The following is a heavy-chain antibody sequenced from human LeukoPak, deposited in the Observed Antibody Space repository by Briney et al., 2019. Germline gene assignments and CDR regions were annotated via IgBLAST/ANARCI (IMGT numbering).Heavy chain of an antibody. CDR1: GYSFTGHY. CDR2: INPNSGGS. V-gene: IGHV1-2*06. J-gene: IGHJ3*02. D-gene: IGHD6-6*01. CDR3: ARDYGRSIAAHRGDAFDI. Sequence: ASVKVSCKTSGYSFTGHYIHWVRQAPGQGLEWMGRINPNSGGSSLAQKFQGRVTMTRDTSIGTAYMELSSLRDDDTALYFCARDYGRSIAAHRGDAFDIWGQGTMVTVSS.